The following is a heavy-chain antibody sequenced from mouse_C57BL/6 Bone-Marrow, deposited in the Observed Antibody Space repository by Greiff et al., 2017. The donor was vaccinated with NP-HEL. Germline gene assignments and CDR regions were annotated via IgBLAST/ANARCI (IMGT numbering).Heavy chain of an antibody. D-gene: IGHD1-1*01. CDR2: IDPETGGT. Sequence: QVQLQQSGAELVRPGASVTLSCKASGYTFTDYEMHWVKQTPVHGLEWIGAIDPETGGTAYNQKFKGTAILTADKSSSTAYMELRSHTSEDSAVYYCTQLPGAMDYWGQGTSVTVSS. J-gene: IGHJ4*01. CDR1: GYTFTDYE. V-gene: IGHV1-15*01. CDR3: TQLPGAMDY.